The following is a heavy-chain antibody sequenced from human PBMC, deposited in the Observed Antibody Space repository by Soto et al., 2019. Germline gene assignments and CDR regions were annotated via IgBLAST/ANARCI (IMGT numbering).Heavy chain of an antibody. Sequence: QLQLQESGSGLVKPSQTLSLTCAVSGGSISSGGYSWSWIRPPPGKGLEGSGYIYPSGSNYDNPSLKSRVTISVDRSKHQFSLKLGSVTAAATAVYYCARGITVTNRGYGNWFDPWGQGTLVTVSS. CDR2: IYPSGSN. D-gene: IGHD4-17*01. J-gene: IGHJ5*02. CDR3: ARGITVTNRGYGNWFDP. V-gene: IGHV4-30-2*01. CDR1: GGSISSGGYS.